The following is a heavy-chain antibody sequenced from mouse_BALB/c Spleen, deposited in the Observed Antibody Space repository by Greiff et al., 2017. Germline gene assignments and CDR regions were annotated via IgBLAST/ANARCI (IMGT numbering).Heavy chain of an antibody. V-gene: IGHV1S81*02. D-gene: IGHD2-3*01. J-gene: IGHJ3*01. CDR1: GYTFTSYW. CDR2: INPSNGRT. CDR3: ARGDGYWFAY. Sequence: QVQLQQPGAELVKPGASVKLSCKASGYTFTSYWMHWVKQRPGQGLEWIGEINPSNGRTNYNEKFKSKATLTVDKSSSTAYMQLSSLTSEDSAVYYCARGDGYWFAYWGQGTLVTVSA.